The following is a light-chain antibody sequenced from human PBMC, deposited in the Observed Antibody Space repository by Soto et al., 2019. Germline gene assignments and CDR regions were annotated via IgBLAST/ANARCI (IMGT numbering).Light chain of an antibody. CDR3: LLSYNAARV. CDR1: TGAVTSNHH. CDR2: DTS. V-gene: IGLV7-46*01. Sequence: QAVVTQEPSLTVSPGGTVTLTCGSSTGAVTSNHHHDWFQQKAGQAPRTLIYDTSNKHSWTPARFSGSLLGDKAALTLSGAQPEDEAQYYCLLSYNAARVFGGGTKLTVL. J-gene: IGLJ2*01.